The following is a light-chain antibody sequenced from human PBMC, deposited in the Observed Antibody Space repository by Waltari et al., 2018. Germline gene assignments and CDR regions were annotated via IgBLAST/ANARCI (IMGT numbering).Light chain of an antibody. CDR1: SSNLGSNS. Sequence: QSVLTQPPSASGTPGQRVTISCSGSSSNLGSNSVYWYPQLPGTAPKLLIYRNNQRPSGVPDRFSGSKSGTSASLAISGRRSEDEADYYCAAWDDSLSGVVFGGGTKLTVL. V-gene: IGLV1-47*01. CDR2: RNN. J-gene: IGLJ2*01. CDR3: AAWDDSLSGVV.